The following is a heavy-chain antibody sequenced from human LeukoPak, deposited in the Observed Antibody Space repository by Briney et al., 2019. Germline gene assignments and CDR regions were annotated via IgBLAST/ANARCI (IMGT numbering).Heavy chain of an antibody. CDR1: WFTFSTYS. Sequence: GSLRLSFAASWFTFSTYSMKWGRQAPGKGLGWVSYISTTTSAIYYADSVKGRFTVSRDNAKSSLYLQMNSLRADDTAVYYCARAPYGERGGSDYWGQGTLVTVSS. J-gene: IGHJ4*02. D-gene: IGHD4-17*01. V-gene: IGHV3-48*01. CDR2: ISTTTSAI. CDR3: ARAPYGERGGSDY.